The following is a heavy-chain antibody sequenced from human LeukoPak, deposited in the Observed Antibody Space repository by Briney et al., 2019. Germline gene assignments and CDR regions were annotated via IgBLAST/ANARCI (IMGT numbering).Heavy chain of an antibody. J-gene: IGHJ3*02. CDR3: ARGIGTSNDSSRDAFDI. D-gene: IGHD3-22*01. CDR2: IYSPGT. V-gene: IGHV4-61*02. CDR1: AGSINSGDYY. Sequence: SQTLSLTCTVSAGSINSGDYYWSWIRQPAGKGLEWIGRIYSPGTNYNYNPSVKSRVTISIDTSKNQFSLKLTSVVAADTAVYYCARGIGTSNDSSRDAFDIWGQGTMVTVSS.